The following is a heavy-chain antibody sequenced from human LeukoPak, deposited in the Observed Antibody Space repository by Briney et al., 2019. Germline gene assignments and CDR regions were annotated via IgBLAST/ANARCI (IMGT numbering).Heavy chain of an antibody. CDR3: ARCSSGDGYYYYYGMDV. CDR2: MNPNSGNT. V-gene: IGHV1-8*01. CDR1: GYTFTSYD. D-gene: IGHD6-19*01. Sequence: ASVKVSCKASGYTFTSYDINWVRQATGQGLEWMGWMNPNSGNTGYAQKFQGRVTMTRNTSISTAYMELSSLTSEDTAVYYCARCSSGDGYYYYYGMDVWGQGTTVTVSS. J-gene: IGHJ6*02.